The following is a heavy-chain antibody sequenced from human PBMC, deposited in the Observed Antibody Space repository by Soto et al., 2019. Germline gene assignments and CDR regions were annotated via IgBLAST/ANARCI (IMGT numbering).Heavy chain of an antibody. J-gene: IGHJ6*02. D-gene: IGHD6-6*01. V-gene: IGHV1-18*01. CDR1: GYTFTSYG. Sequence: ASVKVSCKASGYTFTSYGISWVRQAPGQGLEWMGWISAYNGNTNYAQKLQGRVTMTTDTSTSTAYMELRSLRSDDTAVYYCARPLEYSRSSGSYGMDVWGQGTTVTVSS. CDR3: ARPLEYSRSSGSYGMDV. CDR2: ISAYNGNT.